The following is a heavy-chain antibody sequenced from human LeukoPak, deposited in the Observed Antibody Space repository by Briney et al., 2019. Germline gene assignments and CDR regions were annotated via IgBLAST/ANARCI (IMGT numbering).Heavy chain of an antibody. Sequence: SETLSLTCAVYGGSFSGYYRSWIRQPPGKGLEWIGEINHSGSTNYNPSLKSRVTISVDTSKNQFSLKLSSVTAADTAVYYCAMGDYYGSGSYYNVPWFDPWGQGTLVTVSS. CDR3: AMGDYYGSGSYYNVPWFDP. CDR2: INHSGST. V-gene: IGHV4-34*01. J-gene: IGHJ5*02. D-gene: IGHD3-10*01. CDR1: GGSFSGYY.